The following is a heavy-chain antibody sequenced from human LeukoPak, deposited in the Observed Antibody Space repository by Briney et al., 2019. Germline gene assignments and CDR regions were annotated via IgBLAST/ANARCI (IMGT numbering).Heavy chain of an antibody. V-gene: IGHV3-23*01. D-gene: IGHD1-26*01. Sequence: GXGLEWVSAISGSGGSTYYADSVKGRFTISRDNSKNTLYLQMNSLRAEDTAVYYCAKRWELLPRGQGTLVTVSS. CDR3: AKRWELLP. J-gene: IGHJ4*02. CDR2: ISGSGGST.